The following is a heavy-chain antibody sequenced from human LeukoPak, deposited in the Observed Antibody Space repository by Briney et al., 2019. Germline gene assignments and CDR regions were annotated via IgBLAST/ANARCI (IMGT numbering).Heavy chain of an antibody. CDR2: INHSGST. J-gene: IGHJ5*02. CDR1: GGSFSGYY. CDR3: ARGATRFDP. Sequence: SETLSLTCAVYGGSFSGYYWSWIRQPPGKGLEWIGEINHSGSTNYNPSLKSRVTISVDTSKNQFSLKLSSVTAADTAVYYCARGATRFDPWGQGTLVTVSS. V-gene: IGHV4-34*01.